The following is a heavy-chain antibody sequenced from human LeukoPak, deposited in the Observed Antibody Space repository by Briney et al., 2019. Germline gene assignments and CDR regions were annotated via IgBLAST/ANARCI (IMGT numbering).Heavy chain of an antibody. V-gene: IGHV3-43*02. J-gene: IGHJ4*02. CDR2: ISGDGGST. CDR3: ARESETSGWYDY. CDR1: GFIFDNYA. Sequence: GGSLRLSCAAPGFIFDNYAIHWVRQAPGKGLELVSLISGDGGSTFYADSVRGRFTISRDNTRKSLSLQMSSLRSEDTALYYCARESETSGWYDYWGQGTLVTVSS. D-gene: IGHD6-19*01.